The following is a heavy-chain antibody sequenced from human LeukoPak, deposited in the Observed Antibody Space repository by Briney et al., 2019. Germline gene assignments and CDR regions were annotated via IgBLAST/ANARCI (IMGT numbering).Heavy chain of an antibody. Sequence: GGSLKLSCAASGFTVSISYMSWVRQAPGKGLEWVSIIYSGGSTYYADSAEGRFRISRDNSENTVYLQMNSLRAEDTAVYYCTRDLGYGHDYWGQGTLVTVSS. CDR3: TRDLGYGHDY. CDR1: GFTVSISY. V-gene: IGHV3-66*01. J-gene: IGHJ4*02. D-gene: IGHD4-17*01. CDR2: IYSGGST.